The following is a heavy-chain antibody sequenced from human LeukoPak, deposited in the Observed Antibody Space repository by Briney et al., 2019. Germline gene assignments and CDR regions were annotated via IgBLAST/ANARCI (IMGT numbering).Heavy chain of an antibody. V-gene: IGHV1-18*01. CDR1: GYTFTSYG. CDR2: ISAYNGNT. Sequence: ASVTVSCKASGYTFTSYGISWVRQAPGQGLEWMGWISAYNGNTNYAQKLQGRVTMTTDTSTSTAYMELRSLRSDDTAVYYCARDEAMVRGVPNPFDYWGQGTLVTVSS. J-gene: IGHJ4*02. D-gene: IGHD3-10*01. CDR3: ARDEAMVRGVPNPFDY.